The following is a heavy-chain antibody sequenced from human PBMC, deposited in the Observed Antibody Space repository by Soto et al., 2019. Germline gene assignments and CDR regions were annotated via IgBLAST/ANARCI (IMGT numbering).Heavy chain of an antibody. D-gene: IGHD5-18*01. J-gene: IGHJ5*02. CDR3: ARGGYRTLAWFDP. V-gene: IGHV4-59*01. Sequence: QVQVQESGPGLVKPSETLSLTCTVSGGSISNYYWRWIRQSPGKGLEWIANIYHSGTTNYNLSLKGRVSISIDSSKNQVSLRLKSVTAADTAVYYCARGGYRTLAWFDPWGQGTLVTVSS. CDR1: GGSISNYY. CDR2: IYHSGTT.